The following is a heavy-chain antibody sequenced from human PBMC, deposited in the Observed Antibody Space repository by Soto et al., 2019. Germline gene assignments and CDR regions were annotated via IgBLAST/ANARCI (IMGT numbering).Heavy chain of an antibody. CDR3: AKIGQIGNWFFDY. D-gene: IGHD3-9*01. CDR2: ISSGGDLT. V-gene: IGHV3-23*01. Sequence: EVQLLESGGDLVQPGGSLRVSCAASGFMFSSHGMSWVRQAPGKGLEWVSSISSGGDLTYYADSVKGRFTVSRDNLKNTLSLQMDRLRAEDTATYYCAKIGQIGNWFFDYCGQGTLVTVSS. CDR1: GFMFSSHG. J-gene: IGHJ4*02.